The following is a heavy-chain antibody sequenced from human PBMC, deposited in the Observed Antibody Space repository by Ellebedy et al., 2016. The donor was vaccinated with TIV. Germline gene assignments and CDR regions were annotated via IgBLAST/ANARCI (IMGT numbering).Heavy chain of an antibody. V-gene: IGHV5-51*01. CDR3: ARKGWGLEALDI. Sequence: GESLKISCKGSGYSFTSYLLGWFRQLPGKGLEWMGIIYPGYYDTRYSPSFQGQVTISADKSISTAYLQWSRLKASDTAMYYCARKGWGLEALDIWGQGTMVTVSS. CDR1: GYSFTSYL. D-gene: IGHD7-27*01. J-gene: IGHJ3*02. CDR2: IYPGYYDT.